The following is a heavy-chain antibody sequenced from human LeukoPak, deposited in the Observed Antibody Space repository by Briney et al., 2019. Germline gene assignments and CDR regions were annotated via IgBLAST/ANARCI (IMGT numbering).Heavy chain of an antibody. CDR2: IHYSGST. V-gene: IGHV4-59*01. CDR1: GGSISSYY. Sequence: SETLSLTCTVSGGSISSYYWSWIRQTPGKGLEWIGYIHYSGSTNYNPSLKSRVTISVDTSKNQFSLRLSSVTAADTAVYYCARVSGYDWESFYDYWGQGTLVTVSS. CDR3: ARVSGYDWESFYDY. J-gene: IGHJ4*02. D-gene: IGHD5-12*01.